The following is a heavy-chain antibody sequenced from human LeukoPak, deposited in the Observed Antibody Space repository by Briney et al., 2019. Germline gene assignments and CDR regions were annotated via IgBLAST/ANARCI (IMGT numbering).Heavy chain of an antibody. CDR1: GGSFSGYY. J-gene: IGHJ4*02. Sequence: PSETLSLTCAVYGGSFSGYYWSWIRQPPGKGLXXXXEINHSGSTNYNPSLKSRVTISVDTSKNQFSLKLSSVTAADTAVYYCAREVTTNHYYFDYWGQGTLVTVSS. CDR2: INHSGST. CDR3: AREVTTNHYYFDY. V-gene: IGHV4-34*01. D-gene: IGHD4-17*01.